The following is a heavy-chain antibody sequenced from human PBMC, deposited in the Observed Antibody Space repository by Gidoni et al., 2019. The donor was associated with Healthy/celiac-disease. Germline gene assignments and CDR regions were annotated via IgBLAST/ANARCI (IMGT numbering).Heavy chain of an antibody. Sequence: QVTLKESGPVLVKPTETLTLTCPVSGFSLSNARMGVSWIRQPPGKPLEWLAHIFSNDEKSYSTSLKSRLTISKDTSKSQVVLTMTNMDPVDTATYYCARSYYDYIWGSYRYPGAFDIWGQGTMVTVSS. CDR2: IFSNDEK. CDR3: ARSYYDYIWGSYRYPGAFDI. CDR1: GFSLSNARMG. V-gene: IGHV2-26*01. D-gene: IGHD3-16*02. J-gene: IGHJ3*02.